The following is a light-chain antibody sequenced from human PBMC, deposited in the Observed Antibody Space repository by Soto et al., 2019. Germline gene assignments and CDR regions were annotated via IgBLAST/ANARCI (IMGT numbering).Light chain of an antibody. CDR3: QQYIRWPLT. CDR2: GAS. V-gene: IGKV3-15*01. CDR1: QSVSGH. Sequence: EIVMTQSPATLSVSPGERVTLSCRASQSVSGHLAWYQQKPGQAPRLIISGASTGATGIPARFSGSGSGTEFTLTISSLQSEDFAVFCCQQYIRWPLTFGGGTKVDIK. J-gene: IGKJ4*01.